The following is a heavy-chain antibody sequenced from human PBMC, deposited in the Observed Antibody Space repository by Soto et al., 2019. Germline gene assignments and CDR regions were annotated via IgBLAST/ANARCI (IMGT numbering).Heavy chain of an antibody. Sequence: QVHLVQSGAEVQKPGASVRISCQASGYAFTTSAIHWVRQAPGQSLEWMGWINPATGDTKYSQNVRGRVTFALDTSATTAYMDLWSLASHDTAVYYCARASGRSKLLPFYFDPWGQGTQVTVSS. CDR1: GYAFTTSA. V-gene: IGHV1-3*01. CDR3: ARASGRSKLLPFYFDP. D-gene: IGHD1-26*01. J-gene: IGHJ5*02. CDR2: INPATGDT.